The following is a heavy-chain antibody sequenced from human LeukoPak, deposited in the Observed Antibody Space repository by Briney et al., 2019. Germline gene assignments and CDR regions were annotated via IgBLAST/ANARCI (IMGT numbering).Heavy chain of an antibody. CDR3: ARRGYPDY. J-gene: IGHJ4*02. CDR1: GYSISSGYY. CDR2: IYHSGST. V-gene: IGHV4-38-2*01. D-gene: IGHD5-18*01. Sequence: PSETLSLTCAVSGYSISSGYYWGWIRQPPGKGLEWIGSIYHSGSTYYNPSLKSRVTIPVDTSKNQFSLKLSSVTAADTAVYYCARRGYPDYWGQGTLVTVSS.